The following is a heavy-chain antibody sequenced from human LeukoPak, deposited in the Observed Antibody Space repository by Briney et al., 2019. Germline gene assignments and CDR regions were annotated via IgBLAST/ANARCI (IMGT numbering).Heavy chain of an antibody. CDR3: AREERDGYNYYWYFDL. V-gene: IGHV3-21*01. J-gene: IGHJ2*01. CDR2: ISSSGIYI. D-gene: IGHD5-24*01. Sequence: PGGSLRLSCAASGFTFSSYSMNWVRQAPGKGLEWVSSISSSGIYIYYADSVKGRFTISRDNAKNSLYLQMSSLRAEDTAVYYCAREERDGYNYYWYFDLWGRGTLVTVSS. CDR1: GFTFSSYS.